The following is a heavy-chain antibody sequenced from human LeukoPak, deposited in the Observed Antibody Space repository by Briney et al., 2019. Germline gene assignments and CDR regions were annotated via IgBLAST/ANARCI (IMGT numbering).Heavy chain of an antibody. V-gene: IGHV4-34*01. CDR3: ARHGSQGPGSFYYYYMDV. CDR2: INHSEST. J-gene: IGHJ6*03. D-gene: IGHD3-10*01. Sequence: SETLSLTCAVYGGSFSGYYWSWIRQPPGKGLEWIGEINHSESTNYNPSLKSRVTISVDTSKTQFSLKLSSVTAADTAVYYCARHGSQGPGSFYYYYMDVWGKGTTVTISS. CDR1: GGSFSGYY.